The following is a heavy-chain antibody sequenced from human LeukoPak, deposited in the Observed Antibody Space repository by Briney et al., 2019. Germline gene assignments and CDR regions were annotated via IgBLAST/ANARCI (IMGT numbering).Heavy chain of an antibody. CDR2: ISIYNGNT. CDR3: ARGFRQYDSSGYPLSY. J-gene: IGHJ4*02. Sequence: ASVKVSCKASGYTFTSYGITWVRQAPGQGLEWMGWISIYNGNTNYAQKLQGRVTMTTDTSTSTAYMELRSLRSDDTAVYYCARGFRQYDSSGYPLSYWGQGTLVTVSS. CDR1: GYTFTSYG. V-gene: IGHV1-18*01. D-gene: IGHD3-22*01.